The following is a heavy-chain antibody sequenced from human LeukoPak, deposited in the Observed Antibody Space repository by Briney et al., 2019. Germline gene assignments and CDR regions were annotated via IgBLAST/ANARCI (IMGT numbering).Heavy chain of an antibody. D-gene: IGHD3-16*01. CDR3: ARVVITNFDY. CDR1: GLTFRGSA. CDR2: ISSSGSTI. J-gene: IGHJ4*02. Sequence: GGSLRLPCAGSGLTFRGSAMSWVRQAPGKGLEWVSYISSSGSTIYYADSVKGRFTISRDNAKNSLYLQMNSLRAEDTAVYYCARVVITNFDYWGQGTLVTVSS. V-gene: IGHV3-48*03.